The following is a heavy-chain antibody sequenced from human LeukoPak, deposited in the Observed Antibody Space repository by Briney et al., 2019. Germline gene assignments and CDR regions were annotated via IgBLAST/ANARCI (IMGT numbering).Heavy chain of an antibody. V-gene: IGHV3-33*06. CDR1: GFTFSSYG. Sequence: GGSLRLSCAASGFTFSSYGMHWVRQAPGKGLEWVAVIWYDGSNKYYADSVKGRFTISRDNSKNTLYLQMNSLRAEDTAVYYCAKDSYDFWSGYYIAGPFDYWGQGTLVTVSS. J-gene: IGHJ4*02. CDR2: IWYDGSNK. D-gene: IGHD3-3*01. CDR3: AKDSYDFWSGYYIAGPFDY.